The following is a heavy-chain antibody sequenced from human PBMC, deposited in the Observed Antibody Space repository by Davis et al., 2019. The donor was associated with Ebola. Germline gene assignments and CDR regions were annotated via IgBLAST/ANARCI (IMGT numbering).Heavy chain of an antibody. Sequence: AASVKVSCKASGYIFTSYAIHWVRQAPGQRLEWMGWINAGNGNTNYAQKLQGRVTMTRDTSISTAYMELSRLRSDDTAVYYCARDFDGMDVWGQGTTVTVSS. J-gene: IGHJ6*02. CDR3: ARDFDGMDV. D-gene: IGHD3-3*01. CDR2: INAGNGNT. CDR1: GYIFTSYA. V-gene: IGHV1-3*01.